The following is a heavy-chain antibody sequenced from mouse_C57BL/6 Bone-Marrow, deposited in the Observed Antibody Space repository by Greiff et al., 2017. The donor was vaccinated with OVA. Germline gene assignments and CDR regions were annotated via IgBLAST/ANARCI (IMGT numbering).Heavy chain of an antibody. J-gene: IGHJ4*01. V-gene: IGHV5-12*01. Sequence: DVQLVESGGGLVQPGGSLKLSCAASGFTFSDFYMYWIRQTPEKRLEWVAYISNGGGCTYYPDTVKGRFTISRDNAKNTLYLQMSRLKSEDTAMYYCARLDAMDYWGQGTSVTVSS. CDR2: ISNGGGCT. CDR3: ARLDAMDY. CDR1: GFTFSDFY.